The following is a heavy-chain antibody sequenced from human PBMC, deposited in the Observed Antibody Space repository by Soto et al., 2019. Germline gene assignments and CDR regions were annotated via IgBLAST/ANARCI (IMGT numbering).Heavy chain of an antibody. V-gene: IGHV3-33*01. CDR3: ARSYYYGMDV. CDR2: IWYDGSNK. J-gene: IGHJ6*02. CDR1: GFTFSSYG. Sequence: QVQLVESGGGVVQPGRSLRLSCAASGFTFSSYGMHWVRQAPGKGLEWVAVIWYDGSNKYYADSVKGRFTISRDNSKNTLYLQMNRLRAEDTAVYYCARSYYYGMDVWGQGTTVTVSS.